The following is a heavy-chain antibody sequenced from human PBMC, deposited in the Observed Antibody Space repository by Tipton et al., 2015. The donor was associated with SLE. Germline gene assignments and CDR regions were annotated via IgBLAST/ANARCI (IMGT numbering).Heavy chain of an antibody. D-gene: IGHD6-19*01. CDR3: ARGVAVADPFDYCCGMDV. J-gene: IGHJ6*02. V-gene: IGHV4-34*01. Sequence: GLVKPSETLSLTCAVYGGSFSGYYWSWIRQPPGKGLEWIGEINHSGSTNYNPSLKSRLTISVDTSKNQFSLKLSSVTAADTAVYYCARGVAVADPFDYCCGMDVWGQGTTVTVSS. CDR2: INHSGST. CDR1: GGSFSGYY.